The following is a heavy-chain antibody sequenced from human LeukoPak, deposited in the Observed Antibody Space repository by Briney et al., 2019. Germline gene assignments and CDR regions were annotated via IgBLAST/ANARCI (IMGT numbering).Heavy chain of an antibody. D-gene: IGHD6-6*01. V-gene: IGHV3-23*01. Sequence: GGSLRLSCAASGFTFSSYAMSWVRQAPGKGPEWVSAISGSGFTYYADSVKGRFTISRDNSKNTLYLQMNSLRAEDTAVYYCARGLYSSSPWGQGTLVTVSS. CDR3: ARGLYSSSP. J-gene: IGHJ4*02. CDR1: GFTFSSYA. CDR2: ISGSGFT.